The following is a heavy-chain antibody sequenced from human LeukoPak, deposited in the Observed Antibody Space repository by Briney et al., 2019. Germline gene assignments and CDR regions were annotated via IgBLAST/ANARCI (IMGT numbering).Heavy chain of an antibody. CDR1: GFTFSNAW. J-gene: IGHJ5*02. CDR2: LKSKTDGGTT. D-gene: IGHD3-16*02. V-gene: IGHV3-15*01. CDR3: TTVSDYDYVWGSYRPEA. Sequence: GGSLRLSCAASGFTFSNAWMSWVRQAPGKGLEWVGRLKSKTDGGTTDYAAPVKGRFTISRDDSKNTLYLQMNSLKTEDTAVYYCTTVSDYDYVWGSYRPEAWGQGTLVTVSS.